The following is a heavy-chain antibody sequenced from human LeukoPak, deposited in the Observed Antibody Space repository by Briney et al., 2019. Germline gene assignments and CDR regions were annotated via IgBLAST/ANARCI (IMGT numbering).Heavy chain of an antibody. J-gene: IGHJ4*02. CDR1: GGTFSSYA. V-gene: IGHV1-69*13. Sequence: ASVKVSCKASGGTFSSYAIGWVRQAPGQGLEWMGGIIPIFGTANYAQKFQGRVTITADESTSTAYMELSSLRSEDTAVYYCARGGPVVTTSFDYWGQGTLVTVSS. D-gene: IGHD4-23*01. CDR3: ARGGPVVTTSFDY. CDR2: IIPIFGTA.